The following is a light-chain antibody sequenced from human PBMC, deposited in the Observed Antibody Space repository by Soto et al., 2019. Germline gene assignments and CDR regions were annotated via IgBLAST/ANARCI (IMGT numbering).Light chain of an antibody. CDR1: SSDVGNYDY. J-gene: IGLJ1*01. CDR2: AVS. V-gene: IGLV2-14*03. Sequence: QSALTQPASVSGSPGQSITICTGTSSDVGNYDYVSWYQQYPGKAPKLMIYAVSRRPSGVSNRFSGSKSGNTASLTISGLQAEDEADYYCTSYTPSSTYVFGTGTKVTVL. CDR3: TSYTPSSTYV.